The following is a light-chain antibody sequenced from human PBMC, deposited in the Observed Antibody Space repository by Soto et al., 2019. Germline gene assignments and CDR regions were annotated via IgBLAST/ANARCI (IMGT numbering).Light chain of an antibody. J-gene: IGKJ2*01. Sequence: EIVLTQSPGTLSLSPGERATLSCRASQSVSSRFLAWYQQKPGQAPRLLMYGASSRATGIPDRFSGTGSGTDFSLTISAVEREEIVVCFCQRYVSSPYTLVLGTQRESK. V-gene: IGKV3-20*01. CDR1: QSVSSRF. CDR3: QRYVSSPYT. CDR2: GAS.